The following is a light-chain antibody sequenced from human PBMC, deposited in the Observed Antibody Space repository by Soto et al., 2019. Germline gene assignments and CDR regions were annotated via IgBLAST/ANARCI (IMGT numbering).Light chain of an antibody. CDR3: QQRSNWSIT. J-gene: IGKJ5*01. Sequence: EIVLTQSPATLSLSPGERATLSCRASQSVSSYLAWYQQKPGQAPRLLIYDASNRATGIPARFSGSGSGTDFTLTISSLDPEDFAVYCCQQRSNWSITFGQGTRLEIK. CDR2: DAS. CDR1: QSVSSY. V-gene: IGKV3-11*01.